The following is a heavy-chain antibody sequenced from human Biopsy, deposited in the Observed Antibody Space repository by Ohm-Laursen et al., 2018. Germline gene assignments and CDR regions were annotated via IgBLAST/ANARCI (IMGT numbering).Heavy chain of an antibody. CDR3: ARALDYYDPYYYYAMDV. CDR1: GGSFSGYY. J-gene: IGHJ6*02. CDR2: INHRGSA. Sequence: SDTLSLTCAVYGGSFSGYYWTWIRQPPGKGLEWIGEINHRGSASYNPSLKSRITVIVDTSKNQFSLKLRSVSAADTAVYFCARALDYYDPYYYYAMDVWGQGTSVTVSS. V-gene: IGHV4-34*01. D-gene: IGHD3-16*01.